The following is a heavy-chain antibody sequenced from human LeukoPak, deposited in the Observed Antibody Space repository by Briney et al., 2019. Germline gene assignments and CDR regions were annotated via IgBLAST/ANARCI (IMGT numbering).Heavy chain of an antibody. CDR1: GYTFTSYA. J-gene: IGHJ6*02. Sequence: ASVKVSCKASGYTFTSYAMHWVRQAPGQRLEWMGWINAGNGNTKYSQKFQGWVTMTRDTSISTAYMELSRLRSDDTAVYYCARDPTLGYCSSTSCYGNYYYGMDVWGQGTTVTVSS. V-gene: IGHV1-3*01. D-gene: IGHD2-2*01. CDR3: ARDPTLGYCSSTSCYGNYYYGMDV. CDR2: INAGNGNT.